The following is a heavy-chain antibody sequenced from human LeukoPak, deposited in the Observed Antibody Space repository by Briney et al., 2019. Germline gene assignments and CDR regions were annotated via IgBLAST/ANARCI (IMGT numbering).Heavy chain of an antibody. CDR2: ISSSTNTI. Sequence: PGGSLRLSCAASGFTFSSYSMNWVRQAPGKGLEWVSYISSSTNTIYYADSVKGRFTISRDNAKNSLFLQMNSLRDEDTAVYYCARFNYYDSSGHFDYWGQGTLVTVSS. V-gene: IGHV3-48*02. J-gene: IGHJ4*02. D-gene: IGHD3-22*01. CDR1: GFTFSSYS. CDR3: ARFNYYDSSGHFDY.